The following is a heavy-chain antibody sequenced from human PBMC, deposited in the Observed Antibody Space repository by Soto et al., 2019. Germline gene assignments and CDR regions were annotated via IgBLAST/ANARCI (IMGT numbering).Heavy chain of an antibody. Sequence: ASVKVSCKASGGTFSSYAISWVRQAPGQGLEWMGGIIPIFGTANYAQKFQGRVTITADESTSTAYMELSSLRSEDTAVYYCAIATGGYSYGHNAFDIWGQGTMVTVSS. J-gene: IGHJ3*02. CDR3: AIATGGYSYGHNAFDI. CDR2: IIPIFGTA. V-gene: IGHV1-69*13. CDR1: GGTFSSYA. D-gene: IGHD5-18*01.